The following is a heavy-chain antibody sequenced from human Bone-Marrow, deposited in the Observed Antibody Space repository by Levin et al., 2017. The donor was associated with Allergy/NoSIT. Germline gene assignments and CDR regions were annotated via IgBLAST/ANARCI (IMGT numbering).Heavy chain of an antibody. CDR1: GLTLRNFG. Sequence: PGGSLRLSCAASGLTLRNFGMHWVRQAPGKGLEWVAFISADGSHKTYGDSVRGRFTLSRDNSKNTLYLQLNSLSTEDTALYFCANNYALHYSYYYGLDVWGQGTTVTVSS. CDR3: ANNYALHYSYYYGLDV. V-gene: IGHV3-30*18. CDR2: ISADGSHK. J-gene: IGHJ6*02. D-gene: IGHD3-16*01.